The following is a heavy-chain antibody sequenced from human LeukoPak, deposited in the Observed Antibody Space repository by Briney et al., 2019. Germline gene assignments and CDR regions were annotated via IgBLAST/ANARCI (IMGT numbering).Heavy chain of an antibody. J-gene: IGHJ4*02. D-gene: IGHD6-25*01. CDR1: GYTFTSYH. V-gene: IGHV1-8*03. CDR2: MNPNNGDS. CDR3: ARTTSFTASGYDY. Sequence: GASVKVSCKASGYTFTSYHINWVRQAIGQGLEWRGWMNPNNGDSGYAQKFQGRVTITRDTSIGTAYMELRSLRSEDTAVYFCARTTSFTASGYDYWGQGTLVTVSS.